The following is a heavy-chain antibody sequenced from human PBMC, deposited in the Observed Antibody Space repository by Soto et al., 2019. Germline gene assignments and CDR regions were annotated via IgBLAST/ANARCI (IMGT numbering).Heavy chain of an antibody. V-gene: IGHV3-23*01. J-gene: IGHJ5*02. D-gene: IGHD3-10*01. CDR2: ITGSSGST. CDR3: AKADTGWFAP. Sequence: EEQLLESGGDLVQPGGSLRLSCAASGFTFGHYVMSWVRQAPGKGLEWVSTITGSSGSTTYTESVKGRFTISRDNSKNSLYLQMNNLRAEDTAIYYCAKADTGWFAPWGRGTLVTVSS. CDR1: GFTFGHYV.